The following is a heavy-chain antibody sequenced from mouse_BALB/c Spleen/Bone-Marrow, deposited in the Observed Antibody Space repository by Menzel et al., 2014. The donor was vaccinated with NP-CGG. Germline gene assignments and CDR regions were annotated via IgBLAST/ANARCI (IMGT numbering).Heavy chain of an antibody. D-gene: IGHD4-1*01. CDR2: INPGSGAT. CDR3: ARRLTGTLYFDY. CDR1: GYAFTNYL. V-gene: IGHV1-54*03. Sequence: QVQLQQSGAELVRPGTSVKVSCKASGYAFTNYLIEWVKQRPGQGLEWIGVINPGSGATNYNENFKGKATLTADKSSSTRYMQLNSLTSDDTAVYFCARRLTGTLYFDYWGQGTTLTVSS. J-gene: IGHJ2*01.